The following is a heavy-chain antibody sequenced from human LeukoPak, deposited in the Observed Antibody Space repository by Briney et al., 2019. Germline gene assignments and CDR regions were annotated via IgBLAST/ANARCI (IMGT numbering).Heavy chain of an antibody. Sequence: GGSLRLSCAASGFTFSSYWMHWVRQAPGKGLVWVSRINSDGSSTSYADSVKGRFTISRDNAKNTLYLQMNSLRAEDTAVYYCASQGPSTGTTGTDYWGQGTLVTVSS. CDR3: ASQGPSTGTTGTDY. J-gene: IGHJ4*02. CDR1: GFTFSSYW. D-gene: IGHD1-7*01. V-gene: IGHV3-74*01. CDR2: INSDGSST.